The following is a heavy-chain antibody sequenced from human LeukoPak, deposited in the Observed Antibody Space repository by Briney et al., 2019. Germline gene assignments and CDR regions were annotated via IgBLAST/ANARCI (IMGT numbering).Heavy chain of an antibody. V-gene: IGHV3-30-3*01. CDR3: AREPSRITMIVVVSYYFDY. CDR2: ISYDGSNK. D-gene: IGHD3-22*01. J-gene: IGHJ4*02. CDR1: GFTFSSYA. Sequence: GGSLRLSCAASGFTFSSYAMHWVRQAPGKGLEWVAVISYDGSNKYYADSVKGRFTISRDNSKNTLYLQMNSLRAEDTAVYYCAREPSRITMIVVVSYYFDYWGQGTLVTVSS.